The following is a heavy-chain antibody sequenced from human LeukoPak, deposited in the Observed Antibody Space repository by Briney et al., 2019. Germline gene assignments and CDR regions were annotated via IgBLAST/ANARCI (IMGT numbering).Heavy chain of an antibody. J-gene: IGHJ4*02. Sequence: GGSLRLSCAASGFTFSNYVMSWVRQAPGKGLEWVSGMSGSGGSIYYADSVKGRFTISRDSSKNTLNLQMNSLRAEDTAVYYRAKHGDTAMWLDYWGQGTLVTVSS. V-gene: IGHV3-23*01. CDR1: GFTFSNYV. D-gene: IGHD5-18*01. CDR2: MSGSGGSI. CDR3: AKHGDTAMWLDY.